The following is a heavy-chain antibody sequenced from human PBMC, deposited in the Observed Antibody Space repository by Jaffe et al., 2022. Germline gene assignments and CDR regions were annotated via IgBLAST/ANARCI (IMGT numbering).Heavy chain of an antibody. CDR2: MNPNSGNT. Sequence: QVQLLQSGAEVKKPGASVKVSCKASGYTFTSYDINWVRQATGQGLEWMGWMNPNSGNTGSAQKFQGRVTMTRNTSISTAYMELSSLRSEDTAVYYCARGHVQWLVLGFDIWGQGTMVTVSS. J-gene: IGHJ3*02. CDR3: ARGHVQWLVLGFDI. V-gene: IGHV1-8*01. CDR1: GYTFTSYD. D-gene: IGHD6-19*01.